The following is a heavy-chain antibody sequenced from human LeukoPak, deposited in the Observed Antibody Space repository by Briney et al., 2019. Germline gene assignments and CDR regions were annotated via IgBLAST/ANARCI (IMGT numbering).Heavy chain of an antibody. D-gene: IGHD3-3*01. CDR1: GLTFTNYW. Sequence: GGSLRLSCAAPGLTFTNYWMHWVRQAPGKGLESVAYIHPDGTEKYYMESLRGRFAISRDNAKNSLYLQTSNLRDEDTAVYYCTSRYDFWSGYFQGYYFDFWGQGSLVTVSS. J-gene: IGHJ4*02. CDR3: TSRYDFWSGYFQGYYFDF. CDR2: IHPDGTEK. V-gene: IGHV3-7*01.